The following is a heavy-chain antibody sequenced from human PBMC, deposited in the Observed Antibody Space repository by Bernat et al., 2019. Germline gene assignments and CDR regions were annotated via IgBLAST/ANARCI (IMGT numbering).Heavy chain of an antibody. CDR1: GFTFSSYS. CDR2: ISSSSSYI. J-gene: IGHJ4*02. Sequence: EVQLVEFGGGLVKPGGSLRLSCAASGFTFSSYSMNWVRQAPGKGLEWVSSISSSSSYIYYADSVKGRFTISRDNAKSSLYLQMNSLRAEDTAVYYCSGAGGLCSGSYLEDYWGQGTLVTVSS. V-gene: IGHV3-21*01. CDR3: SGAGGLCSGSYLEDY. D-gene: IGHD1-26*01.